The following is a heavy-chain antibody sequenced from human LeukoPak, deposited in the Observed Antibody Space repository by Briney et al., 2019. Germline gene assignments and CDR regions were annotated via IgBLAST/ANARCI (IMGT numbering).Heavy chain of an antibody. Sequence: ASVKVSCKASGYTFTSHGISWVRQAPGQGLEWMGWISAYNGDTKYAQNFQGRVTMIEDTSTDTAYLELSSLKSEDTAVYYCAAGTYYSLTTVYWGQGTLVTVSS. D-gene: IGHD3-10*01. CDR2: ISAYNGDT. J-gene: IGHJ4*02. CDR1: GYTFTSHG. CDR3: AAGTYYSLTTVY. V-gene: IGHV1-18*01.